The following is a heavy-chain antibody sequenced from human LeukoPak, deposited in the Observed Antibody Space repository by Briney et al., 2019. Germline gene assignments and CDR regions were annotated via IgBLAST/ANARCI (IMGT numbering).Heavy chain of an antibody. CDR3: ARAHNWKYGSFDF. CDR1: GFTFSSYS. Sequence: GGSLRLSCSASGFTFSSYSMNWVRQAPGKGLEWVSCISSSSSYIYYADSVKGRFAISRDNAKNSLYLQMNSLRAEDTAVYYCARAHNWKYGSFDFWGQGTLVTVSS. CDR2: ISSSSSYI. V-gene: IGHV3-21*01. D-gene: IGHD1-7*01. J-gene: IGHJ4*02.